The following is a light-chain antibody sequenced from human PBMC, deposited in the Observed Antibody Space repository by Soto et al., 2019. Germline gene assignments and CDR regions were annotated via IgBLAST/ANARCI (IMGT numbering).Light chain of an antibody. CDR3: QQYGSLPLT. CDR1: QTVNSN. Sequence: EIVMTQSPATLSVSAGERATLSCGASQTVNSNLAWYQQKTGQAPRLPIYGASNRATGIPDRFSGSVYGTDFNLTISRLEPEDFAVYYCQQYGSLPLTFGGGTKVDIK. CDR2: GAS. V-gene: IGKV3-20*01. J-gene: IGKJ4*01.